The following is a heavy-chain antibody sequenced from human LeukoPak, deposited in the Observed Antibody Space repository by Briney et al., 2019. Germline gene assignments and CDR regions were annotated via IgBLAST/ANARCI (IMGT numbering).Heavy chain of an antibody. Sequence: KSSETLSLTCAVYGGSFSGYYWSWIRPPPAKGLEWIGEINHSGSTNYNPSLTSRVTISVDTSKNQFVLTLRAVTAPHTPVYVFVSRWNYYYYGMHVWGQKTTVPVS. CDR2: INHSGST. CDR1: GGSFSGYY. V-gene: IGHV4-34*01. J-gene: IGHJ6*02. D-gene: IGHD4-23*01. CDR3: VSRWNYYYYGMHV.